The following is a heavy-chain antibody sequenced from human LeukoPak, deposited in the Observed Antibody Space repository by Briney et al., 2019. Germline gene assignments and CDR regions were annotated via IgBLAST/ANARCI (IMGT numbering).Heavy chain of an antibody. J-gene: IGHJ6*03. Sequence: SETLSLTCTVSGGSMNNDYFTWIRQPAGKGLEWIGRIHSGGTTNYSPSLKSRVTISLDTSKNQFSLRLSSVTAADTAMYYCARDNWAAAGYYYYMDVWGKGTTVTVSS. V-gene: IGHV4-4*07. D-gene: IGHD6-25*01. CDR2: IHSGGTT. CDR1: GGSMNNDY. CDR3: ARDNWAAAGYYYYMDV.